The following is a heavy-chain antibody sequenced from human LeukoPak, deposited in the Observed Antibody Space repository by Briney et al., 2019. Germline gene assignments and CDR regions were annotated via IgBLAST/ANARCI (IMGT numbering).Heavy chain of an antibody. V-gene: IGHV1-18*01. Sequence: VASVKVSCKASGYTFTSYGISWVRQAPGQGLEWMGWISAYSGNTNYAQKLQGRVTMTTDTSTSTAYMELRSLRSDDTAVYYCARPPMYSSGWYWFDPWGQGTLVTVSS. D-gene: IGHD6-19*01. CDR2: ISAYSGNT. J-gene: IGHJ5*02. CDR3: ARPPMYSSGWYWFDP. CDR1: GYTFTSYG.